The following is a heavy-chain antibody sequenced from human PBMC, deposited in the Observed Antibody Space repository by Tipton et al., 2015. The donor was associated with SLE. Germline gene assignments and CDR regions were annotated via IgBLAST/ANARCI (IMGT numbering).Heavy chain of an antibody. CDR3: ARSHCSSTSCYRYFDY. D-gene: IGHD2-2*02. V-gene: IGHV4-34*01. Sequence: TLSLTCAVYGGSFSGYYWSWIRQPPGKGLEWIGEINHSGSTNYNPSLKSRVTISVDTSKNQFSLKRSSVTAADTAVYYCARSHCSSTSCYRYFDYWGQGTLVTVSS. J-gene: IGHJ4*02. CDR2: INHSGST. CDR1: GGSFSGYY.